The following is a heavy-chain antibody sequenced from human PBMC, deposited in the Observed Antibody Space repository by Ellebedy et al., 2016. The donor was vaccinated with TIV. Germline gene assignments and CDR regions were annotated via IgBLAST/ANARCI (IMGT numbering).Heavy chain of an antibody. Sequence: MPSETLSLTCAVSGGSIISTNWWSWVRQPPGKGLEWIGEIYHSGSTNYNPSLKSRVTISVDKSKNQFSLKLNSVTAADTAVYYCARHLTTPGTRGFDSWGQGTLVTVSS. V-gene: IGHV4-4*02. CDR3: ARHLTTPGTRGFDS. D-gene: IGHD1-1*01. J-gene: IGHJ4*02. CDR2: IYHSGST. CDR1: GGSIISTNW.